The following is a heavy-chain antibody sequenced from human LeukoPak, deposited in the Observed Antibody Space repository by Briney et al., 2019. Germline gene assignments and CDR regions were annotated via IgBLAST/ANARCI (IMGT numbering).Heavy chain of an antibody. CDR3: ARGGIAALVYYYGIDV. V-gene: IGHV1-18*01. D-gene: IGHD6-13*01. J-gene: IGHJ6*02. CDR1: GYTFTSYG. CDR2: ISAYNGNT. Sequence: GASVKVSCKASGYTFTSYGISWVRQAPGQGLEWMGWISAYNGNTNYAQKLQGRVTMTTDTSTSTAYMELRSLRSDDTAVYYCARGGIAALVYYYGIDVWGQGTTVTVSS.